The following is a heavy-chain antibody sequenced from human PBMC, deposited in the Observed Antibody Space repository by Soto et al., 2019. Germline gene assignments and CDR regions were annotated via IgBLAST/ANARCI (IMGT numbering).Heavy chain of an antibody. J-gene: IGHJ4*02. CDR3: VRRGYDFWSGYPNGDY. D-gene: IGHD3-3*01. Sequence: PGGSLRLSCSASGFTFSSYAMHWVRQAPGKGLEYVSAISSNGGSTYYADSVKGRFTISRDNSKNTLYLQMSSLRAEDMAVYYCVRRGYDFWSGYPNGDYWGQGTLVTISS. CDR1: GFTFSSYA. CDR2: ISSNGGST. V-gene: IGHV3-64D*06.